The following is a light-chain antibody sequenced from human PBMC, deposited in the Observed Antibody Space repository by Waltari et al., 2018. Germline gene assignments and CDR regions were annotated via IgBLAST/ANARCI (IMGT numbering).Light chain of an antibody. V-gene: IGKV3-20*01. CDR2: DAS. Sequence: EIMLTQSPGTLSLSPGERATLSCRASQSISKYLAWYQQKPGQAPRLLIYDASSRATCIPDSFSGSGYGTDFSLTISRLAPEDYAVYYCQKYGSLPATFGRGTKVEIK. CDR1: QSISKY. J-gene: IGKJ1*01. CDR3: QKYGSLPAT.